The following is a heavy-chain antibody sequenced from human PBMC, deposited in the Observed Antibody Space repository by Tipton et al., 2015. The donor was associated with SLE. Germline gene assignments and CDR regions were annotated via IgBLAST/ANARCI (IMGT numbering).Heavy chain of an antibody. J-gene: IGHJ3*02. CDR2: IYYSGTT. Sequence: TLSLTCTVSSGSISSSSYYWGWIRQPPGKGLEWIGSIYYSGTTYYNPSLKSRVTISLDTSKNQFSLKVSSVTAADTAVYYCARGRLALCTSISCSSEIWGLGTMVTVSS. CDR3: ARGRLALCTSISCSSEI. D-gene: IGHD2-2*01. CDR1: SGSISSSSYY. V-gene: IGHV4-39*07.